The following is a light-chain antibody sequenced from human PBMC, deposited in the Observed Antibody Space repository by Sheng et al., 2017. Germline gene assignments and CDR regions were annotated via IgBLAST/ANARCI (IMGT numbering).Light chain of an antibody. CDR2: DLT. V-gene: IGLV2-14*03. CDR3: TSYTRSGIVV. CDR1: DKDIGAFNY. J-gene: IGLJ1*01. Sequence: QSALTQPASVSGSPGQSTTISCTGTDKDIGAFNYISWYQQHPGKAPKLIIFDLTNRPSGVSNRFSASKSGNTASLTISGLQADDEADYYYTSYTRSGIVVFGTGTEVTVL.